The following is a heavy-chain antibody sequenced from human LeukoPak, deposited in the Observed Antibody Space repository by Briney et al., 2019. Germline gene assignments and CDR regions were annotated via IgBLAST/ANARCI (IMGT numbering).Heavy chain of an antibody. V-gene: IGHV4-39*01. CDR3: ARQVIAAAGNDY. D-gene: IGHD6-13*01. Sequence: SETLSLTCTVSGGSISSSSYYWGWIRQPPGKGLEWIGSIYYSGSTYYNPSLKSRVTISVDTSKNQFSLKPSSVTAADTAVYYCARQVIAAAGNDYWGQGTLVTVSS. J-gene: IGHJ4*02. CDR2: IYYSGST. CDR1: GGSISSSSYY.